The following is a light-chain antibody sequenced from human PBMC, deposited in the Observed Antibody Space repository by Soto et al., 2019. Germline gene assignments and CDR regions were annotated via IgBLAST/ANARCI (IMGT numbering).Light chain of an antibody. CDR1: QSVGNNY. J-gene: IGKJ1*01. V-gene: IGKV3-20*01. Sequence: DIVLTHSPGTLSLSPGERATISCRASQSVGNNYIAWYQQKPGQAPRLLIYDASSRATGIPDRFSGSGSGTDFTLTINRLEPEDFAVYYCQQCATPPMTFGQGTKWIS. CDR2: DAS. CDR3: QQCATPPMT.